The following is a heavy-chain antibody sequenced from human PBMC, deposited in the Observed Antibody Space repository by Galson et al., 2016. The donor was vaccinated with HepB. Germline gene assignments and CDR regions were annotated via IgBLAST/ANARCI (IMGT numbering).Heavy chain of an antibody. CDR1: GGSVSGGDYS. V-gene: IGHV4-30-2*01. CDR3: AKARVVPTTILKGYYYYIDI. D-gene: IGHD3-3*01. J-gene: IGHJ6*03. CDR2: IYHSGST. Sequence: TLSLTCAVSGGSVSGGDYSWTWIRQPPGRGLEWIGYIYHSGSTSYIPSLKSRATISIDTSKNQFSLKVTSVTAADAAVYYCAKARVVPTTILKGYYYYIDIWAQGTTVIVSS.